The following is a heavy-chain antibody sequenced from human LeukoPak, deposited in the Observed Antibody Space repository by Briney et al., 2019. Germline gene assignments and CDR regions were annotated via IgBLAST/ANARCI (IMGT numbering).Heavy chain of an antibody. CDR1: GGTFSSYA. J-gene: IGHJ5*02. CDR3: ARGAYYYDSSGYPNWFDP. CDR2: IIPIFGIA. V-gene: IGHV1-69*04. Sequence: SVKVSCKASGGTFSSYAISWVRQAPGQGLEWMGRIIPIFGIANYAQKFQGRVTITADKSTSTAYMELSSLRSEDTAVYYCARGAYYYDSSGYPNWFDPWGQGTLVAVSS. D-gene: IGHD3-22*01.